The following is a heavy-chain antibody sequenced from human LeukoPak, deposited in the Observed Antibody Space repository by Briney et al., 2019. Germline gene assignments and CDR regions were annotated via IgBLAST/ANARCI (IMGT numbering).Heavy chain of an antibody. D-gene: IGHD7-27*01. CDR1: GGTFSSYA. CDR2: INPNSGGT. CDR3: ASGGTGDHPVY. J-gene: IGHJ4*02. Sequence: ASVKVSCKASGGTFSSYAISWVRQAPGQGLEWMGWINPNSGGTNYAQKFQGRVTMTRDTSISTAYMELSRLRSDDTAVYYCASGGTGDHPVYWGQGTLVTVSS. V-gene: IGHV1-2*02.